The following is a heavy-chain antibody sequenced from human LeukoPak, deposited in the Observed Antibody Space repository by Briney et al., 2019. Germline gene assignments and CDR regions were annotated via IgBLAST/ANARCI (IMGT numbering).Heavy chain of an antibody. CDR1: GGSISNSNW. Sequence: PSGTLSLTCAVSGGSISNSNWWSWVRQPPGKGLEWIGEIYHSGSTNYNPSLKSRVTISVDKSKNQFSLKLSSVTAADTAVYYCARSRFTMVRGVIILRWDYWGQGTLVTVSS. D-gene: IGHD3-10*01. CDR2: IYHSGST. V-gene: IGHV4-4*02. CDR3: ARSRFTMVRGVIILRWDY. J-gene: IGHJ4*02.